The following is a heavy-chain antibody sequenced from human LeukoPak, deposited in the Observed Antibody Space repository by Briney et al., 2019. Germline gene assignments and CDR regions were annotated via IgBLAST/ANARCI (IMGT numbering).Heavy chain of an antibody. CDR1: GYTLTELF. CDR3: ATDRDCSSTSCYEGNWFDP. Sequence: EASVKVSCKVSGYTLTELFMHWVRQTPGKGLEWMGGFDPEDGETIYAQKFQGRVTMTEDTSTDTAYMELSSLRSEDTAVYYCATDRDCSSTSCYEGNWFDPWGQGTLVTVSS. D-gene: IGHD2-2*01. CDR2: FDPEDGET. J-gene: IGHJ5*02. V-gene: IGHV1-24*01.